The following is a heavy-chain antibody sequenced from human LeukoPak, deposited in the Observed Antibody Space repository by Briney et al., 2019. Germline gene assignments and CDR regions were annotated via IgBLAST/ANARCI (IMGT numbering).Heavy chain of an antibody. CDR2: INSSNSTI. J-gene: IGHJ3*02. CDR3: ARPFGEHAFDI. V-gene: IGHV3-48*01. CDR1: GFTFSSYS. D-gene: IGHD3-16*01. Sequence: PGGSLRLSCAAYGFTFSSYSMIWVRQAPGKGLEWVSYINSSNSTIYYADSVKGRFTIYRDNAKNSLYLQMDSLRAEDTAVYYCARPFGEHAFDIWGQGTMVTVSS.